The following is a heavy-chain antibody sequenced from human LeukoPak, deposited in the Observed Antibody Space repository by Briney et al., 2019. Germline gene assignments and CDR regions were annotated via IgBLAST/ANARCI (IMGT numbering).Heavy chain of an antibody. J-gene: IGHJ5*02. CDR3: ARGDGEAAAGTENWFDT. Sequence: ASVKVSCKASGYTFTSYAMHWVRQAPGQRLEWMGGINAGNGNTKYSQEFQGRVTMTRDMSTSTVYMELSSLRSEDTAVYYCARGDGEAAAGTENWFDTWGQGTLVTVSS. V-gene: IGHV1-3*03. CDR2: INAGNGNT. CDR1: GYTFTSYA. D-gene: IGHD6-13*01.